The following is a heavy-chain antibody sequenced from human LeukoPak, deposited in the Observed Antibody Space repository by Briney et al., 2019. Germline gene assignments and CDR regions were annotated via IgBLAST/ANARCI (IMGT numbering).Heavy chain of an antibody. J-gene: IGHJ6*04. D-gene: IGHD6-19*01. CDR2: INPSGGST. Sequence: ASVKVSCKASGYTFTSYYMHWVRQAPGQGLEWMGIINPSGGSTSYAQKFQGRVTMTRDTSTSTVYMELSSMRSEDTAVYYCARGNSFSSGWSPSYYYYGMDVWGKGTPVTVSS. V-gene: IGHV1-46*01. CDR1: GYTFTSYY. CDR3: ARGNSFSSGWSPSYYYYGMDV.